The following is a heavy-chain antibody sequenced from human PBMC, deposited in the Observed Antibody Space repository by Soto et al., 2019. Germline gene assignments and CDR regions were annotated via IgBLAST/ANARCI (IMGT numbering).Heavy chain of an antibody. J-gene: IGHJ4*02. D-gene: IGHD3-3*01. Sequence: QVQLVQSGAEVKKPGASVKVSCKASGYTFTSYAMHWVHQAPGQRLEWMGWINAGNGNTKYSQKFQGRVTITRDTSASTAYMELSSLRSEDTAVYYCARASLWSGYFYWGQGTLVTVSS. V-gene: IGHV1-3*01. CDR1: GYTFTSYA. CDR3: ARASLWSGYFY. CDR2: INAGNGNT.